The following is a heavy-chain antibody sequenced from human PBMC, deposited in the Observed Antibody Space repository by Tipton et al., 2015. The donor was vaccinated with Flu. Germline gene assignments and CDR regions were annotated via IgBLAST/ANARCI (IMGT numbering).Heavy chain of an antibody. CDR1: GASLSDYH. CDR3: ASAPYYQDSSGYYFRKYYFDS. J-gene: IGHJ4*02. V-gene: IGHV4-59*01. CDR2: VYYSGSG. D-gene: IGHD3-22*01. Sequence: LRLSCTVSGASLSDYHWSWIRQPPGKGLEWIGYVYYSGSGNYNPSLESRITVSVDTSKNQLSLKINSVTAADTAVYYCASAPYYQDSSGYYFRKYYFDSWGQGTLVTVSS.